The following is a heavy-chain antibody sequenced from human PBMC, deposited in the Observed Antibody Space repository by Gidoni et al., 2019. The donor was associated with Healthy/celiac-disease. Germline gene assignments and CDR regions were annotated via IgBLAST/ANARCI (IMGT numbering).Heavy chain of an antibody. CDR3: ARTAVAGLDFYYYYMDV. J-gene: IGHJ6*03. CDR2: IIPIFGTA. CDR1: GVTFSSYA. Sequence: QVQLVQSGAEVKKPGSSVTVSCKASGVTFSSYAISWVRQAPGQVLEWMGGIIPIFGTANYAQKFQGRVTITADESTSTAYMELSSLRSEDTAVYYCARTAVAGLDFYYYYMDVWGKGTTVTVSS. D-gene: IGHD6-19*01. V-gene: IGHV1-69*01.